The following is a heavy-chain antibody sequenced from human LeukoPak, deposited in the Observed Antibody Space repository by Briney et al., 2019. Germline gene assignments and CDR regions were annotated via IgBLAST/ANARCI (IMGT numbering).Heavy chain of an antibody. CDR2: LNPNSGGT. Sequence: ASVKVSSKASGYTFTVYYLHWVRQAPRQGLGWMAWLNPNSGGTNYAQKFQGRVAITGDTAIPTAYMELSRLRADATAVCYCARRTSGSYYVGASDIWGEGTMVTVSS. D-gene: IGHD1-26*01. CDR3: ARRTSGSYYVGASDI. CDR1: GYTFTVYY. J-gene: IGHJ3*02. V-gene: IGHV1-2*02.